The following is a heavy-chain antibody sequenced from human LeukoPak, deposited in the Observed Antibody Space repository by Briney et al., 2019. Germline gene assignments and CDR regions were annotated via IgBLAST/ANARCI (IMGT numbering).Heavy chain of an antibody. D-gene: IGHD6-19*01. CDR3: ARVDRIPVAGYFDY. J-gene: IGHJ4*02. Sequence: PGGSLRLSCAASGFTFSSYAMSWVRQAPGKGLAWVSRISSDGSSASYADSVDGRFTISRDNAKNTLYLQMNSLRVEDTAVYYCARVDRIPVAGYFDYWGQGALVTVSS. CDR1: GFTFSSYA. V-gene: IGHV3-74*01. CDR2: ISSDGSSA.